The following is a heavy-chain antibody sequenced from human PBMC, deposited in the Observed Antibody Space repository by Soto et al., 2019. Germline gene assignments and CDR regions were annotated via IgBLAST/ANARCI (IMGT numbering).Heavy chain of an antibody. Sequence: KESGPTLVRPAQTLTLTCDFSGFSLSTYHMGVAWIRQPPGKALEWLALIYWDDDKRYSPSLKDRLANSKDTSSNQVVLTITNIDPGDSATYFCAHAGDYDLLTFDHWGPGTLVTVSS. CDR3: AHAGDYDLLTFDH. V-gene: IGHV2-5*02. J-gene: IGHJ4*02. CDR1: GFSLSTYHMG. CDR2: IYWDDDK. D-gene: IGHD4-17*01.